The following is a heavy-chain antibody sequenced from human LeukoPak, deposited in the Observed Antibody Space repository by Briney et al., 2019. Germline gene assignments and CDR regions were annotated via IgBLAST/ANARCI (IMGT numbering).Heavy chain of an antibody. J-gene: IGHJ3*02. CDR2: IRYDGSNK. CDR3: AKDGGSDPDSFDM. CDR1: GFIFNTYV. D-gene: IGHD2-15*01. V-gene: IGHV3-30*02. Sequence: GGSLRLSCAASGFIFNTYVMHWVRQAPGKGLEWLAFIRYDGSNKNYADSVKGRFTISRDNAKNSLYLQMNSLRAEDTAVYYCAKDGGSDPDSFDMWGQGTMVTVP.